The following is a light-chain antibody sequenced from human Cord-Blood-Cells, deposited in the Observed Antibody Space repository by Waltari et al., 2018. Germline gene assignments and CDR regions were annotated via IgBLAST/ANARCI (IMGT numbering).Light chain of an antibody. J-gene: IGKJ3*01. CDR2: GAS. CDR1: QSVSSN. V-gene: IGKV3-15*01. Sequence: EIVMTQSPATLSVSPGARATLSCRASQSVSSNLAWYQQKPGQAPRLLIYGASTRATGIPARFSGSVSGTEFTLTISSLQSEDFAVYYCQQYNNWPIFTFGPGTKVDIK. CDR3: QQYNNWPIFT.